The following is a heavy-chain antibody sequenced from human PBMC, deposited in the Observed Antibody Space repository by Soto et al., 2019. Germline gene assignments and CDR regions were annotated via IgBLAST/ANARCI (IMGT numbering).Heavy chain of an antibody. J-gene: IGHJ4*02. D-gene: IGHD2-2*01. CDR1: GGSISSSSYY. V-gene: IGHV4-39*01. CDR3: ARLPVYCSSTRCCGGARAH. Sequence: SETLSLTCTVSGGSISSSSYYWGWIRQPPGKGLEWIGSIYYSGSTYYNPSLKSRVTISVDTSKNQFSLKLSSVTAADTAVYYCARLPVYCSSTRCCGGARAHWGQGNLVTV. CDR2: IYYSGST.